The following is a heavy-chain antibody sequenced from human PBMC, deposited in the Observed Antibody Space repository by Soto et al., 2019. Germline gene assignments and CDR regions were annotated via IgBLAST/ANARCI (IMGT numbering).Heavy chain of an antibody. CDR2: MNPNSGNT. CDR1: GYTFTSYD. Sequence: ASVKVSCKASGYTFTSYDINWVRQATGQGLEWMGWMNPNSGNTGYAQKFQGRVTMTRNTSISTAYMELSSLRSEDTAVYYCARRRGSGRHRDSPYGMDVWGQGTTVTVSS. D-gene: IGHD3-10*01. J-gene: IGHJ6*02. V-gene: IGHV1-8*01. CDR3: ARRRGSGRHRDSPYGMDV.